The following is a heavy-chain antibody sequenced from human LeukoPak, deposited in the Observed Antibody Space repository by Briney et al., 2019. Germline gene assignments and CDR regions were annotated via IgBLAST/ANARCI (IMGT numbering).Heavy chain of an antibody. J-gene: IGHJ4*02. D-gene: IGHD3-16*01. V-gene: IGHV4-31*03. CDR2: IYYNGST. CDR3: ARNQLDNVMYF. Sequence: SQTLSLTCTVSGGSISSGGYYWSWIRQHPGKGLDWIGYIYYNGSTYYTPTLKGRITIAVDTSKHQFDLKLITVAAADTSCYYCARNQLDNVMYFGGQGTLVSVSS. CDR1: GGSISSGGYY.